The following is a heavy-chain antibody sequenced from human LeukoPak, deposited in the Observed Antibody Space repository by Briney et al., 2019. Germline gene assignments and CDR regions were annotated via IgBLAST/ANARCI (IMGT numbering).Heavy chain of an antibody. CDR3: ARISSVVVPAASYFDY. V-gene: IGHV1-46*01. Sequence: ASVKVSCKASGYTFTSYYMHWVRQAPGQGLEWMGIINPSGDSTSYAQKFQGRVTMTRDTSTSTVYMELSSLRSEDTAVYYCARISSVVVPAASYFDYWGQGTLVTVSS. D-gene: IGHD2-2*01. CDR1: GYTFTSYY. J-gene: IGHJ4*02. CDR2: INPSGDST.